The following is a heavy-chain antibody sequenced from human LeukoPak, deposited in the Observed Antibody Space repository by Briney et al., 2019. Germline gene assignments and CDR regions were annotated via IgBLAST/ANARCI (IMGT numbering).Heavy chain of an antibody. J-gene: IGHJ3*02. CDR2: IYYSGST. D-gene: IGHD2-21*02. V-gene: IGHV4-61*08. CDR1: GGSISSGDYY. CDR3: ARARSAYCGGDCYSFAFDI. Sequence: SETLSLTCTVSGGSISSGDYYWSWIRQPPGKGLEWIGYIYYSGSTNYNPSLKSRVTISVDTSKNQFSLKLSSVTAADTAVYYCARARSAYCGGDCYSFAFDIWGQGTMVTVSS.